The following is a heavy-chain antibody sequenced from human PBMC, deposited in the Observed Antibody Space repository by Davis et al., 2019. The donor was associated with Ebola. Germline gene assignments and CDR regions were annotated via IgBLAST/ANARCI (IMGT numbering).Heavy chain of an antibody. CDR1: GYSFSDSW. D-gene: IGHD1-20*01. CDR3: ASLRRTITGMDDGSDV. CDR2: IFPRDSDT. Sequence: GESLKISCRGSGYSFSDSWIAWVRQIPGKGLEWMGIIFPRDSDTRYSPSFQGQVTISVDKSITTTYLQWGRLKASDTAMYYCASLRRTITGMDDGSDVWGQGTMVTVSS. J-gene: IGHJ3*01. V-gene: IGHV5-51*01.